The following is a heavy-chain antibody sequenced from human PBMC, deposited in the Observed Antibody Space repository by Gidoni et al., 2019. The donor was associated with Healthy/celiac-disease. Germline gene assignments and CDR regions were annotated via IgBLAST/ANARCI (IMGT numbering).Heavy chain of an antibody. J-gene: IGHJ5*02. CDR3: ARETFVAVAGTGDWFDP. CDR2: IYYSGST. D-gene: IGHD6-19*01. Sequence: QVQLQESGPGLVKPSQTLSLTCTVSGGSISSGAYYWSWIRQPPGKGLEWIGYIYYSGSTYYNPSLKSRVTISVDTSKNQFSLKLSSVTAADTAVYYCARETFVAVAGTGDWFDPWGQGTLVTVSS. V-gene: IGHV4-30-4*01. CDR1: GGSISSGAYY.